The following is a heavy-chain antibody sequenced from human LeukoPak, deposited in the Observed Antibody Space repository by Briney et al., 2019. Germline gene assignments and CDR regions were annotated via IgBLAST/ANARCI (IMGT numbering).Heavy chain of an antibody. V-gene: IGHV3-11*04. J-gene: IGHJ4*02. D-gene: IGHD5-18*01. CDR3: ARGQGVDTAMVADY. CDR1: GFTFSDYY. Sequence: GGSLRLSCAASGFTFSDYYMSWVRQAPGKGLEWISYISSGGSTIYYADSVRGQFTISRDNAKKSLYLQMNSLRAEDTAVYYCARGQGVDTAMVADYWSQGTLVTVSS. CDR2: ISSGGSTI.